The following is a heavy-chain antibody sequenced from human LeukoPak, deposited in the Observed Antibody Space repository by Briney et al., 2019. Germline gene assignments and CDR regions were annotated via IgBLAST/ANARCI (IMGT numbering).Heavy chain of an antibody. CDR2: IKQDGSEK. Sequence: GGSLRLSCAASGFSFSSYWMSWVRQAPGKGLAWVANIKQDGSEKYYVDSVKGRSTISRDNAKNSLYLQMNSLRAADTAVYYCARHSVEMATISHDAFDIWGQGTMVTVSS. J-gene: IGHJ3*02. CDR3: ARHSVEMATISHDAFDI. CDR1: GFSFSSYW. D-gene: IGHD5-24*01. V-gene: IGHV3-7*01.